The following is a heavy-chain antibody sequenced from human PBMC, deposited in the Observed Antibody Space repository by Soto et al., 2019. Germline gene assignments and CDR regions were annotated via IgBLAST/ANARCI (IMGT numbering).Heavy chain of an antibody. CDR1: GGSISSGDYY. CDR3: ARDQGFWSGYTIYNYGMDV. V-gene: IGHV4-30-4*01. Sequence: SETLSLTCTVSGGSISSGDYYWSWIRQPPGKGPEWIGYIYYSGSTYYNPSLKSRVTISVDTSKNQFSLKLSSVTAADTAVYYCARDQGFWSGYTIYNYGMDVWGQGTTVTVSS. D-gene: IGHD3-3*01. CDR2: IYYSGST. J-gene: IGHJ6*02.